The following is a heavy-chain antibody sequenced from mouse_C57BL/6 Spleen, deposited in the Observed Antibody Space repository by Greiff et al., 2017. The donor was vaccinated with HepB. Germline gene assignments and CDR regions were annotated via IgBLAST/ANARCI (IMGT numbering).Heavy chain of an antibody. J-gene: IGHJ3*01. CDR3: ARPGGYYYGSGWFAY. Sequence: VQLKESGGGLVKPGGSLKLSCAASGFTFSDYGMHWVRQAPEKGLEWVAYISSGSSTIYYADTVKGRFTISRDNAKNTLFLQMTSLRSEDTAMYYCARPGGYYYGSGWFAYWGQGTLVTVSA. D-gene: IGHD1-1*01. V-gene: IGHV5-17*01. CDR2: ISSGSSTI. CDR1: GFTFSDYG.